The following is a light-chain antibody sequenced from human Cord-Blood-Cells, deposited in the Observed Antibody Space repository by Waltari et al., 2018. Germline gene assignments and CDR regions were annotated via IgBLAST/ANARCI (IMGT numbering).Light chain of an antibody. CDR2: AAS. J-gene: IGKJ2*01. Sequence: DIQMTQSLSSLSASVGDRVTITCRASQSISSYLNWYQQKPGKAPNLLLYAASSLQSRVPSRFSGSGSGTAFTLTISSLQPEDFATYYCQQSYSTPQYTFGQGTKLEIK. V-gene: IGKV1-39*01. CDR1: QSISSY. CDR3: QQSYSTPQYT.